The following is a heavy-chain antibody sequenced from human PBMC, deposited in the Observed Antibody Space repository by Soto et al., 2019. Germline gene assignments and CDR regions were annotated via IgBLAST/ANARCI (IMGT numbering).Heavy chain of an antibody. CDR3: ARGASDFWNAYPEIHFFDY. D-gene: IGHD3-3*01. CDR1: EFTFSTYP. J-gene: IGHJ4*02. CDR2: TSYDGTNT. V-gene: IGHV3-30-3*01. Sequence: QVLLVESGGGVVQPGRSLRLSCAASEFTFSTYPMHWVRQAPGKGLEWVAVTSYDGTNTYYADSVKGRFTISRDNSKNTLSLQMNSLRGDDTAVYYCARGASDFWNAYPEIHFFDYCGQGAPVFVSS.